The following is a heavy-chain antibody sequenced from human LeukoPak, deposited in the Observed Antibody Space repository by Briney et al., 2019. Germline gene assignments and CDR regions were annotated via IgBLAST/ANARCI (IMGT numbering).Heavy chain of an antibody. CDR1: GFSFGNYA. V-gene: IGHV3-23*01. J-gene: IGHJ5*01. Sequence: GGSLRLSCVASGFSFGNYAMSWVRQAPGKGPQWVSQISGTGGATWYAGFARDRFTISRDNSKKTLYLQMSGLRVGDTAMYYCVKDPRDTYGTNWFVSWGQGTLLIVSS. CDR2: ISGTGGAT. D-gene: IGHD2-21*01. CDR3: VKDPRDTYGTNWFVS.